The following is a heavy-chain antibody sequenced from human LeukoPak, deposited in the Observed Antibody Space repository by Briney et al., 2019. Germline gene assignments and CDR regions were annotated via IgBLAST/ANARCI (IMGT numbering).Heavy chain of an antibody. Sequence: ASVKVSCKASGGTFSSYAISWVRQAPGQGLEWVGRIIPILGIANYAQKFQGRVTITADKSTSTAYMELSSLRSEDTAVYYCARGDILTGWWGGIDYWGQGTLVTVSS. J-gene: IGHJ4*02. CDR1: GGTFSSYA. V-gene: IGHV1-69*04. CDR2: IIPILGIA. CDR3: ARGDILTGWWGGIDY. D-gene: IGHD3-9*01.